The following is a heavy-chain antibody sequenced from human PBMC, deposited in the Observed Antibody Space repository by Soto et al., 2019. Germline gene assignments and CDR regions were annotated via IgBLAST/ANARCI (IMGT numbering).Heavy chain of an antibody. Sequence: GGSLRLSCAASNFTVSTNYLSWVRQAPGKGLEWVSVIYSGGSTSYADSVQGRFSVSRDKSKNTVSLQMNSLRAEDTAVYYCTSRIYYRNTVTFDVWGQGTMVTVSS. CDR2: IYSGGST. J-gene: IGHJ3*01. CDR3: TSRIYYRNTVTFDV. D-gene: IGHD3-10*01. V-gene: IGHV3-53*01. CDR1: NFTVSTNY.